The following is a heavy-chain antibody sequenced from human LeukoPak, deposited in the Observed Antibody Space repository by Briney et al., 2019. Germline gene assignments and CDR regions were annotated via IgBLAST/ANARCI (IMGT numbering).Heavy chain of an antibody. V-gene: IGHV1-69*01. CDR2: IIPIFGTA. D-gene: IGHD2-2*01. CDR3: AREAGIVVVSFYGMDV. CDR1: GGTFSSYA. J-gene: IGHJ6*02. Sequence: GSSVKVSCKASGGTFSSYAISWVRQAPGQGLEWMGGIIPIFGTANYAQKSQGRVTTTADESTSTAYMELSSLRSEDTAVYYCAREAGIVVVSFYGMDVWGQGTTVTVSS.